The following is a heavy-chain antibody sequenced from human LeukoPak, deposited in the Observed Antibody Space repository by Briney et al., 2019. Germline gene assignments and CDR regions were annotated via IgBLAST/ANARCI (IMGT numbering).Heavy chain of an antibody. Sequence: GGSLRLSCAASGFTFSNYWMTWVRQAPGKGLGWVANIKGDGSVKEYVDSVKGRFTISRDNAKNSLYLQMNSLRAEDTAVYYCARVTTIFGVPNYVMDVWGQGTTVTVSS. D-gene: IGHD3-3*01. J-gene: IGHJ6*02. CDR3: ARVTTIFGVPNYVMDV. V-gene: IGHV3-7*03. CDR1: GFTFSNYW. CDR2: IKGDGSVK.